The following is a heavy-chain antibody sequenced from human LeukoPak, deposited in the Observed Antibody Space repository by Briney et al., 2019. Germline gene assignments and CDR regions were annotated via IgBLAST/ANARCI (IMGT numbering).Heavy chain of an antibody. D-gene: IGHD5-18*01. Sequence: PSETLSLTCAVYGGSFSGYYWSWIRQPPGKGLEWIGEINHSGSTNYNPSLKSRVTISVDTSKNQFSLKLSPVTAADTAVYYCARAKRIQLWSPNRYYYGMDVWGQGTTVTVSS. CDR1: GGSFSGYY. CDR3: ARAKRIQLWSPNRYYYGMDV. CDR2: INHSGST. V-gene: IGHV4-34*01. J-gene: IGHJ6*02.